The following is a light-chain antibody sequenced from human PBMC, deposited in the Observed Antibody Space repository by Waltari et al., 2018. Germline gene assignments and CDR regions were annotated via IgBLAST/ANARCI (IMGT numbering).Light chain of an antibody. CDR3: MQATRWPWT. CDR2: KVS. CDR1: QSLVHSDGNTY. Sequence: DVVMTLSPLSLSVTLGQPASISCRSSQSLVHSDGNTYLLWFQQRPGQSPRRLIYKVSNRDSGVPDRVTGSGSGTNVTLQISRVEAEDVGVYYCMQATRWPWTFGQGARVEIK. J-gene: IGKJ1*01. V-gene: IGKV2-30*02.